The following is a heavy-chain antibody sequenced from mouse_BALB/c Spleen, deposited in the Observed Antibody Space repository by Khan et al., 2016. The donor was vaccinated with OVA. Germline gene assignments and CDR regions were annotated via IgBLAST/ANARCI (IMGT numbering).Heavy chain of an antibody. CDR1: GFTFSTYG. D-gene: IGHD1-1*01. V-gene: IGHV5-6*01. CDR2: VSTGGGYT. CDR3: ARLAYYYDSEGFAY. Sequence: EVELVESGGDLVKPGGSLKLSCAASGFTFSTYGMSWVRQTPDKRLEWVATVSTGGGYTYYPYSVKGRFTISRYNAKNTLSLHMTSLKSEDIDMIYCARLAYYYDSEGFAYWGQGTLVTVSA. J-gene: IGHJ3*01.